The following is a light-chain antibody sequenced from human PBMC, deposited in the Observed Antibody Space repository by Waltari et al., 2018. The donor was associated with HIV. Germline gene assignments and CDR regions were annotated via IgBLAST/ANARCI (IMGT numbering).Light chain of an antibody. CDR2: DDS. Sequence: SYVLTQPPTVSVAPGKTARTTCWAHTLGGKRLHWYQKRPGQSPVLVIADDSDRPSGRPERFSGSTAGNTATRTSGSGEAGDEADYYCHVWDSRRVIFGGGTRLTVL. CDR1: TLGGKR. CDR3: HVWDSRRVI. V-gene: IGLV3-21*04. J-gene: IGLJ2*01.